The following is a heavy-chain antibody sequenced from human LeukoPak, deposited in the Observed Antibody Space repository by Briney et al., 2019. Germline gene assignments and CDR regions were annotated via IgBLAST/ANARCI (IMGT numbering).Heavy chain of an antibody. J-gene: IGHJ4*02. V-gene: IGHV4-39*01. CDR3: ARLNGGATHY. CDR2: IYYSGST. D-gene: IGHD1-26*01. Sequence: PSETVSLTCTVSGGSISSSSYYWGWIRQPPGKGLEWIGSIYYSGSTYYNPSLKSRVTISVDTSKNQFSLKLSSVTAADTAVYYCARLNGGATHYWGQGTLVTVSS. CDR1: GGSISSSSYY.